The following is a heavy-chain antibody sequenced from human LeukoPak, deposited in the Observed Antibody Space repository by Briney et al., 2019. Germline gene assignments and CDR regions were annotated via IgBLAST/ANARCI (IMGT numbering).Heavy chain of an antibody. J-gene: IGHJ4*02. Sequence: ASVKISCKASGYRFTSYYMHWVRQAPGQGLEWMGIINPSGGSPSYAQKFQGRVTMISDTSTSTVYMELSSLRSEDTAVYYCARAGDYFDYWGQGTLVTVSS. CDR2: INPSGGSP. CDR1: GYRFTSYY. CDR3: ARAGDYFDY. V-gene: IGHV1-46*01.